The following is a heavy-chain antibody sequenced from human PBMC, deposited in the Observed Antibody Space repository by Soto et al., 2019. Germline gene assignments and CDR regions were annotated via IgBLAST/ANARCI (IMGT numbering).Heavy chain of an antibody. CDR3: AGGVAATSKYYYYGMDV. J-gene: IGHJ6*02. CDR2: IIPIFGTA. Sequence: QVQLVQSGAEVKKPGSSVKVSCKASGGTFSSYAISWVRQAPGQGLEWRGGIIPIFGTANYAQKFQGRVTITGDESTSTAYMELSSLRSEDTAVYYCAGGVAATSKYYYYGMDVWGQGTTVTVSS. CDR1: GGTFSSYA. V-gene: IGHV1-69*01. D-gene: IGHD2-15*01.